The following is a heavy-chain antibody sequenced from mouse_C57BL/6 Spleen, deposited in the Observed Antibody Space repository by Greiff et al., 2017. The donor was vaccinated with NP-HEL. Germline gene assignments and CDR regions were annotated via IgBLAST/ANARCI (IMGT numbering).Heavy chain of an antibody. CDR1: GFTFSDYG. CDR3: ARRNWGYYFDY. D-gene: IGHD4-1*01. Sequence: EVKVEESGGGLVKPGGSLELSCAASGFTFSDYGMHWVRQAPAKGLEWVAYISSGSSTIYYADTVQGRFTISRDNAKNTLFLQMTSLRSEDTAMYYCARRNWGYYFDYWGQGTTLTVSS. J-gene: IGHJ2*01. CDR2: ISSGSSTI. V-gene: IGHV5-17*01.